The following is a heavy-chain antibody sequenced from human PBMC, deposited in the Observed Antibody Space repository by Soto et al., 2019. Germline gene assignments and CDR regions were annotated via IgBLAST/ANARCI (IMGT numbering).Heavy chain of an antibody. CDR2: ISSSSSYI. D-gene: IGHD6-25*01. CDR1: GFTFSSYS. J-gene: IGHJ6*02. V-gene: IGHV3-21*01. CDR3: AGDHSSDYYYYYGMDV. Sequence: GGSLRLSCAASGFTFSSYSMNWVRQAPGKGLEWVSSISSSSSYIYYADSVKGRFTISRDNAKNSLYLQMNSLRAEDTAVYYCAGDHSSDYYYYYGMDVWGQGTTVTVSS.